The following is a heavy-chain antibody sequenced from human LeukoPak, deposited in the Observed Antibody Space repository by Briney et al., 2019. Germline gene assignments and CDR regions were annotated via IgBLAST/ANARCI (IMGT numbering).Heavy chain of an antibody. CDR1: GFRFSSYS. Sequence: GGSLRLSCAASGFRFSSYSMNWVRQAPGKGLEWVSSISSSSGYIYYADSVKGRFTISRDNAKNSLYLQMNSLRAEDTAVYYCARDLGWYYFDHWGQGTLVTVSS. CDR3: ARDLGWYYFDH. V-gene: IGHV3-21*01. J-gene: IGHJ4*02. CDR2: ISSSSGYI. D-gene: IGHD6-19*01.